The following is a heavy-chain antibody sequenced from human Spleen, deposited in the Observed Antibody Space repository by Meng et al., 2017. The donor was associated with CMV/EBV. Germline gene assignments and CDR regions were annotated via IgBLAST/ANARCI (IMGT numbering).Heavy chain of an antibody. Sequence: WSGYGASITRASAWWTWVRQPPGRGLEWIGEVSHSGTTKYIASLRSRVTISIDMIKNHFSLTLTSVTAADTGVYFCARSPGWWSLDYWGQGALVTVSS. D-gene: IGHD2-15*01. CDR3: ARSPGWWSLDY. CDR1: GASITRASAW. J-gene: IGHJ4*02. V-gene: IGHV4-4*01. CDR2: VSHSGTT.